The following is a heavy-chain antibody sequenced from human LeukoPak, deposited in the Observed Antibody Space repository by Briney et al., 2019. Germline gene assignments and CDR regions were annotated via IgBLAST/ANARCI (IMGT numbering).Heavy chain of an antibody. CDR3: ARRGYRDSSGYPDAFDI. Sequence: GSLRLSCAASGFTFSSYAMSWVRQPPGKGLEWIGSIYYSGSTYYNPSLKSRVTISVDTSKNQFSLKLSSVTAADTAVYYCARRGYRDSSGYPDAFDIWGQGTMVTVSS. D-gene: IGHD3-22*01. CDR1: GFTFSSYA. V-gene: IGHV4-39*01. J-gene: IGHJ3*02. CDR2: IYYSGST.